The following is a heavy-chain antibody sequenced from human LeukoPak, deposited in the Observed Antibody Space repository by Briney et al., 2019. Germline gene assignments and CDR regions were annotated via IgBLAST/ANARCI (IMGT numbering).Heavy chain of an antibody. J-gene: IGHJ4*02. CDR1: GGSIGSSSYY. V-gene: IGHV4-39*01. CDR3: ARLPDSSGYYSYFDY. Sequence: PSETLSLTCAVSGGSIGSSSYYWGWIRQPPGTGLEWIGSIYYSGSTYYNPSLKSRVTISVDTSKNQFSLKLSSVTAADTAVYYCARLPDSSGYYSYFDYWGQGTLVTVSS. D-gene: IGHD3-22*01. CDR2: IYYSGST.